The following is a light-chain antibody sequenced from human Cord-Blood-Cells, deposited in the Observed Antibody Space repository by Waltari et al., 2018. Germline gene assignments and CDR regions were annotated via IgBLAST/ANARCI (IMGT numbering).Light chain of an antibody. CDR2: EGS. J-gene: IGLJ3*02. V-gene: IGLV2-23*01. Sequence: QSALTQPASVSASPGQSITISCTGTSSDVGSYKLVSWYQQHPGKAPKLMIYEGSKRPSGVSNRFSGSKSGNTASLTISGLQAEDEADYYCCSYAGSSTSVFGGGTKLTVL. CDR1: SSDVGSYKL. CDR3: CSYAGSSTSV.